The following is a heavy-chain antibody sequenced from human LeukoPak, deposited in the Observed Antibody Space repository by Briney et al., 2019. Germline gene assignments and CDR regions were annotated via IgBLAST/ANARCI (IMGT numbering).Heavy chain of an antibody. D-gene: IGHD2-2*01. CDR2: IYYSGST. CDR1: GGSISSYY. V-gene: IGHV4-59*01. Sequence: SETLSLTCTVSGGSISSYYWSWIRQPPGKGLEWIGYIYYSGSTNYNPSLKSRVTISVDTSKNQFSLKLSSVTAADTAVYYCARDRYCSSTSCYYYYYYGMDVWGQGTTVTVSS. J-gene: IGHJ6*02. CDR3: ARDRYCSSTSCYYYYYYGMDV.